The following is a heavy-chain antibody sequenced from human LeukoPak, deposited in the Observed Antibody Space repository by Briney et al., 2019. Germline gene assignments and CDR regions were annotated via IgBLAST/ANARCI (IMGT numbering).Heavy chain of an antibody. J-gene: IGHJ6*03. CDR3: ARVSGGYVNYDYVDD. CDR2: INPNSGGT. V-gene: IGHV1-2*02. CDR1: GYTFTGYY. D-gene: IGHD5-12*01. Sequence: GASVKVSCKASGYTFTGYYMHWVRQAPGQGLEWMGWINPNSGGTNNAQKYQGRVTMARDTSISAAYMELSRLRSDDTAVYYWARVSGGYVNYDYVDDWGKGTTVTVSS.